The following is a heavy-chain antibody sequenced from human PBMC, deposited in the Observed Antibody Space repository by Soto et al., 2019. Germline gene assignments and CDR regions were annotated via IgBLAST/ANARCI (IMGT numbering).Heavy chain of an antibody. CDR1: GYTLTELS. J-gene: IGHJ4*01. CDR3: ATTAYDVWSGPRGYFDD. CDR2: FDPEDGET. D-gene: IGHD3-3*01. Sequence: ASVKVSCKVSGYTLTELSMHWVRQAPGKGLEWMGGFDPEDGETIYAQKFQGRVTMTEDTSTDTAYMELSSLRSEDTAVYYCATTAYDVWSGPRGYFDDWGHGTLVTVSS. V-gene: IGHV1-24*01.